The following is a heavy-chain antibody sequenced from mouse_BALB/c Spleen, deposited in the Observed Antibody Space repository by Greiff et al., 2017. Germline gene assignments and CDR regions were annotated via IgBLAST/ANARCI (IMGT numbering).Heavy chain of an antibody. CDR1: GFNIKDTY. D-gene: IGHD1-2*01. CDR3: ASPATEYYYAMDY. Sequence: EVKLQESGAELVKPGASVKLSCTASGFNIKDTYMHWVKQRPEQGLEWIGRIDPANGNTKYDPKFQGKATITADTSSNTAYLQLSSLTSEDTAVYYCASPATEYYYAMDYWGQGTSVTVSS. J-gene: IGHJ4*01. CDR2: IDPANGNT. V-gene: IGHV14-3*02.